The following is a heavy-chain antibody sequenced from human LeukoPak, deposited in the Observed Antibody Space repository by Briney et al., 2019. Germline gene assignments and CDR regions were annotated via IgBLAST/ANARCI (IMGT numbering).Heavy chain of an antibody. CDR1: GYTFTGYY. CDR3: AMLQLSGDAFDI. D-gene: IGHD5-18*01. CDR2: INPNSGGT. V-gene: IGHV1-2*02. J-gene: IGHJ3*02. Sequence: GASVKVSCKASGYTFTGYYMHSVRQAPGQGLEWMGWINPNSGGTNYAQKFQGRVTMTRDTSISTAYMELSRLRSDDTAVYYCAMLQLSGDAFDIWGQGTMVTVSS.